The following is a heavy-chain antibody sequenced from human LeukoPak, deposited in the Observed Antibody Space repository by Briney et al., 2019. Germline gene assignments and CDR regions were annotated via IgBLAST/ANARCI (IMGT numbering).Heavy chain of an antibody. CDR1: GYTFTSYD. CDR2: MNPNSANT. J-gene: IGHJ6*03. V-gene: IGHV1-8*01. Sequence: ASVKVSCKASGYTFTSYDITWVRQATGQGLEWMGWMNPNSANTGYAQKFQGRVTMTRNTSISTAYMELSSLRSEDTAVYYCARGSGLVYYYYMDVWGKGTTVTISS. D-gene: IGHD2-8*01. CDR3: ARGSGLVYYYYMDV.